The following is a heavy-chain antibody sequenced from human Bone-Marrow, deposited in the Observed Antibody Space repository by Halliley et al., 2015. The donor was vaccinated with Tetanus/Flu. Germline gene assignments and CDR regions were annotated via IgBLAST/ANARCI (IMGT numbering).Heavy chain of an antibody. CDR2: IIGGGVYS. J-gene: IGHJ4*02. V-gene: IGHV3-43*02. CDR3: AKDTRWGSGSFEGTFDS. Sequence: LIIGGGVYSYYADSVKGRFSIFRDNSKNSLYLQMNSLTTDDTSMYFCAKDTRWGSGSFEGTFDSWGQGTLVTVSS. D-gene: IGHD1-26*01.